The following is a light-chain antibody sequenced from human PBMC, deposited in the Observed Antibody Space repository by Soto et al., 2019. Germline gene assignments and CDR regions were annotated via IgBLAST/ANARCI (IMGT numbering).Light chain of an antibody. V-gene: IGLV2-14*01. J-gene: IGLJ1*01. Sequence: SAKAQPASGSGSPGQSITISCTGTSTDVGGYNYVSWYQHRPGEAPKLMIFEVTKRPSGVSNRFSGSKSGNTASLTISGLQAEDEADYFCNSYTTSSTYVFGSGTKVTVL. CDR2: EVT. CDR3: NSYTTSSTYV. CDR1: STDVGGYNY.